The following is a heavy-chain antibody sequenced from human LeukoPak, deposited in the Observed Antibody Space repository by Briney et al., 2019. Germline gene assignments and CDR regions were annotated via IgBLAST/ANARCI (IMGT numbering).Heavy chain of an antibody. D-gene: IGHD2-2*01. CDR2: IRYDGSNK. CDR1: GFTFSSYG. V-gene: IGHV3-30*02. Sequence: GGSLRLSCAASGFTFSSYGMHWVRQAPGKGLEWVAFIRYDGSNKYYADSVKGRFTISRDNSKNTLYLQMNSLRAEDTAVYYCAKNQAPQDIVVVPAYWGQGTLVTLSS. J-gene: IGHJ4*02. CDR3: AKNQAPQDIVVVPAY.